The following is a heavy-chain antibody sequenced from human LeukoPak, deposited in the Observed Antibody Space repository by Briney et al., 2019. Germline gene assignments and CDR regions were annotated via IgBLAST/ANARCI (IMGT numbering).Heavy chain of an antibody. J-gene: IGHJ6*04. V-gene: IGHV3-48*03. CDR2: ISSSSSTL. CDR1: GFTFSSYE. D-gene: IGHD3-10*02. CDR3: AELGITMIGGV. Sequence: GGSLRLSCEASGFTFSSYEMNWVRQAPGQGLEWVSYISSSSSTLYYADCVKGRFTISRDNAENSLYLQMNSLRAEDTAVYYCAELGITMIGGVWGKGTTVTISS.